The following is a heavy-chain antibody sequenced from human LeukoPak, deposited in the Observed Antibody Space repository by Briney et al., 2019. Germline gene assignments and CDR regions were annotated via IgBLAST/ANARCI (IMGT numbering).Heavy chain of an antibody. CDR3: TLVTRATAAVVY. J-gene: IGHJ4*02. Sequence: GGSLRLSCAASGFTFSSYWMSWVRQVSGKGLEWVANIKPDGSEEYYVDSVKGRFTISRDNAEKSLYLQMNSLRVEDTAVYYCTLVTRATAAVVYWGQGTLVTVSS. CDR1: GFTFSSYW. D-gene: IGHD6-13*01. CDR2: IKPDGSEE. V-gene: IGHV3-7*01.